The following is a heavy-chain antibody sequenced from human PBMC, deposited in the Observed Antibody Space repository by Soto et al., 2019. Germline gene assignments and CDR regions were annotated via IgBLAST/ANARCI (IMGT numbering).Heavy chain of an antibody. J-gene: IGHJ3*01. V-gene: IGHV3-23*01. CDR3: VKRGRNWGAFDF. Sequence: VQLLESGGDLVQPGGSLRLSCVASGFILNNYAMSWVRQAPGKGLEWVSTIGGTDGDSDGVPWSEDSVKGRFTISRDSSENTLFLHMDNLRAEDSALYYCVKRGRNWGAFDFWGQGTTVVVSS. D-gene: IGHD7-27*01. CDR2: IGGTDGDSDGVP. CDR1: GFILNNYA.